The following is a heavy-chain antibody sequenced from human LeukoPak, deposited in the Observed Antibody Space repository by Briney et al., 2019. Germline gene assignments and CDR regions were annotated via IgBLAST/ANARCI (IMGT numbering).Heavy chain of an antibody. CDR3: ARAGLVVVTAKKSDAFDV. D-gene: IGHD2-21*02. J-gene: IGHJ3*01. V-gene: IGHV4-59*08. CDR2: LYYSGST. Sequence: SETLSLTCTVSGDSISSYYWSWIRQPPGKGLEWIGYLYYSGSTNYNPSLKSRVTISVDTSKNQFSLKLSSVTAADTAVYYCARAGLVVVTAKKSDAFDVWGQGTMVTVSS. CDR1: GDSISSYY.